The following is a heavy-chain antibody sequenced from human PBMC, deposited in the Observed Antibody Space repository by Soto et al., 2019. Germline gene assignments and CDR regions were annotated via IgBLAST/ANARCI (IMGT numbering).Heavy chain of an antibody. CDR1: GFTFQQST. Sequence: EVQLLESGGDLVRPGTSLRLSCAGSGFTFQQSTMSWVRQAPGEGLEWVSSIYGSGARTFYADSVKGRFTISRDNSRNTVYLQMNNLRVEDTAVYYWAKDRHPDDRWDFAWWGRGTRVTVSS. D-gene: IGHD3-3*01. J-gene: IGHJ4*02. CDR3: AKDRHPDDRWDFAW. CDR2: IYGSGART. V-gene: IGHV3-23*01.